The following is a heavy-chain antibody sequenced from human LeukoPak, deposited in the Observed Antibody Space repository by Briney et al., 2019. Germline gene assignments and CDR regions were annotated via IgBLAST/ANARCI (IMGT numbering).Heavy chain of an antibody. D-gene: IGHD1-26*01. CDR1: GYTFTGYY. V-gene: IGHV1-2*02. Sequence: ASVKVSCKASGYTFTGYYMHWVRQAPGQGLEWMGWINPNSGGTYYAQKLQGRVTMTTDTSTSTAYMELRSLRSDDTAVYYCARDMGADDAFDIWGQGTMVTVSS. J-gene: IGHJ3*02. CDR3: ARDMGADDAFDI. CDR2: INPNSGGT.